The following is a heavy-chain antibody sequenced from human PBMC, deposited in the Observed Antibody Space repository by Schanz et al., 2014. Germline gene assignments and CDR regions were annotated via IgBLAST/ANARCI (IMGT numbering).Heavy chain of an antibody. J-gene: IGHJ4*02. CDR2: ISSGGGST. V-gene: IGHV3-23*01. Sequence: EVQLLESGGGLVQPGGSLKLSCAASGLIFSNYVMSWVRQAPGKGLEWVSSISSGGGSTYYADSVKGRFTISRDNSKNTLYLQMKSLRAEDTAVYYCARGGPAYYFDDWGQGTLVTVSS. CDR1: GLIFSNYV. CDR3: ARGGPAYYFDD.